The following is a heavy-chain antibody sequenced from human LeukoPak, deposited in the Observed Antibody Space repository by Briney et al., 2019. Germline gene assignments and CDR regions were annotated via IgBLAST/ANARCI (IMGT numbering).Heavy chain of an antibody. CDR1: GFTFSNYA. V-gene: IGHV3-73*01. CDR3: TSSDIVVVPAAHNWFDP. CDR2: IRSKANSYAT. Sequence: PGGSLRLSCAASGFTFSNYAMHWVRQASGKGLEWVGRIRSKANSYATAYAASVKGRFTISRDDSKNTAYLQMNSLKTEDTAVYYCTSSDIVVVPAAHNWFDPWGQGTLVTVSS. D-gene: IGHD2-2*01. J-gene: IGHJ5*02.